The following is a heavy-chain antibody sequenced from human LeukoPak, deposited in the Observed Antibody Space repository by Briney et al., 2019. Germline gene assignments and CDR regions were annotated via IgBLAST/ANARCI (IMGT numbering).Heavy chain of an antibody. CDR1: GYTFTSYY. J-gene: IGHJ3*02. V-gene: IGHV1-46*01. Sequence: ASVKVSCKASGYTFTSYYMHWVRQAPGQGLEWMGIINPSGGSTSYAQKFQGRVTMTRDTSISTAYMELSRLRSDDTAVYYCARPPGWFPHDAFDIWGQGTMVTVSS. CDR2: INPSGGST. CDR3: ARPPGWFPHDAFDI. D-gene: IGHD2-15*01.